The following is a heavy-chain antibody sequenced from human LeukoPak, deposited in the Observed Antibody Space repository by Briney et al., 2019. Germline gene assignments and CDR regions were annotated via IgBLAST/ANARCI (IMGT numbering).Heavy chain of an antibody. J-gene: IGHJ4*02. Sequence: GGSLRLSCEASGFTFSIAWMSWVRQAPGKGLEWVGRIKSKSDGETTDYAAPVKGRFAISRDDSKNTLYLQMNSLKTEDTAVYYCTTGEITMIVGRGDYWGQGTLVTVSS. V-gene: IGHV3-15*01. CDR3: TTGEITMIVGRGDY. CDR2: IKSKSDGETT. CDR1: GFTFSIAW. D-gene: IGHD3-22*01.